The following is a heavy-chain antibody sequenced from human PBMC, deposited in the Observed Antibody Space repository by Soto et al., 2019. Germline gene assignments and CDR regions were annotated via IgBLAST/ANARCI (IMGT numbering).Heavy chain of an antibody. V-gene: IGHV4-4*07. D-gene: IGHD3-10*01. CDR1: GASIATYS. Sequence: PESLSPTCTVSGASIATYSGSWIRQLAGKGMRWIGRIYSGGSTNYNPSLRSRVTVSVDVSKNQFSLKLSSVTAEDTAVYYCARGPGGFGEFSLDYWGQGTLVTVSS. J-gene: IGHJ4*02. CDR2: IYSGGST. CDR3: ARGPGGFGEFSLDY.